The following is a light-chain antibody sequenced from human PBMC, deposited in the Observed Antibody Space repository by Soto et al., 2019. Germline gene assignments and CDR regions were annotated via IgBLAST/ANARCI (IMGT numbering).Light chain of an antibody. V-gene: IGLV2-23*01. CDR3: CSYAGSSTDVV. J-gene: IGLJ2*01. Sequence: QSALTQPASVSGSPGQSITISCTGTSSDVGSYNLVSWYQQHPGKAPKLMIFEGSKRPSGVSNRFSGSKSGNTASLTISGRQAEDEAAYYCCSYAGSSTDVVFGGGTKLTVL. CDR1: SSDVGSYNL. CDR2: EGS.